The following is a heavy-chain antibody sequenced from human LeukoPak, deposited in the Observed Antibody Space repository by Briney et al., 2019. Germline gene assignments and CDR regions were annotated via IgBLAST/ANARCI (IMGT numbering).Heavy chain of an antibody. D-gene: IGHD3-10*01. CDR1: GYTFTGYY. CDR3: SRYYRYFDY. J-gene: IGHJ4*02. Sequence: ASVKVSCKASGYTFTGYYVHWVRQAPGQGLEWMGWINPNTGDTNYAQKFQGRVTMTRDTSINTAYMDLSGLRSDDTAVYYCSRYYRYFDYWGQGTLVTVSS. CDR2: INPNTGDT. V-gene: IGHV1-2*02.